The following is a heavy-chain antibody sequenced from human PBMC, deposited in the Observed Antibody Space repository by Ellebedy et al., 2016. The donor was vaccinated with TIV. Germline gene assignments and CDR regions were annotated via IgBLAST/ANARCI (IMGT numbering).Heavy chain of an antibody. V-gene: IGHV3-53*01. Sequence: PGGSLRLSCVASGFSVSDSFMSWVRQTPERGLESVSLFYEGGKTFYTDSVRGRFIVSGDRSENTLYLQMHNLRADDTAVYFCARASGSYISGEWNFDSWGQGTLVTVSS. D-gene: IGHD3-3*01. CDR3: ARASGSYISGEWNFDS. CDR1: GFSVSDSF. J-gene: IGHJ4*02. CDR2: FYEGGKT.